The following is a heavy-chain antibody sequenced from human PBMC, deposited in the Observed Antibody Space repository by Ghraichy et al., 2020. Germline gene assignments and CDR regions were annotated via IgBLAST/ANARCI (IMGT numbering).Heavy chain of an antibody. D-gene: IGHD3-3*01. V-gene: IGHV4-34*01. CDR3: ARGQKVLRVFWSGYYSFDY. J-gene: IGHJ4*02. CDR2: INHSGST. CDR1: GGSFSGYY. Sequence: SETLSLTCAVYGGSFSGYYWSWIRQPPGKGLEWIGEINHSGSTNYNPSLKSRVTISVDTSKNQFSLKLSSVTAADTAVYYCARGQKVLRVFWSGYYSFDYWGQGTLVTVSS.